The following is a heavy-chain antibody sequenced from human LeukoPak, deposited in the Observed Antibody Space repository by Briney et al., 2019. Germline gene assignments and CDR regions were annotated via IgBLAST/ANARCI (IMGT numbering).Heavy chain of an antibody. Sequence: SVKVSCKASGGTFSSYAISWVRQAPGQGLEWTGGIIPIFGTANYAQKFQGRVTITTDESTSTAYMELSSLRSEDTAVYYCARDPLEAAMAPYYYYYMDVWGKGTTVTVSS. J-gene: IGHJ6*03. CDR3: ARDPLEAAMAPYYYYYMDV. CDR1: GGTFSSYA. V-gene: IGHV1-69*05. CDR2: IIPIFGTA. D-gene: IGHD5-18*01.